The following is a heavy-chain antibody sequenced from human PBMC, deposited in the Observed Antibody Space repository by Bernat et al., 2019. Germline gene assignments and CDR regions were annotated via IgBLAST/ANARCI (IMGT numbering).Heavy chain of an antibody. CDR3: ARDRAYCGGDCYRPGGWFDP. CDR2: IYSGGST. J-gene: IGHJ5*02. Sequence: EVQLVESGGGLIQPGGSLRLSCAASGFTVSSNYMSWVRQAPGKGLEWVSVIYSGGSTYYADSVKGRFTISRVNSKNTLYLQMNSLRAEDTAVYYCARDRAYCGGDCYRPGGWFDPWGQGTLVTVSS. V-gene: IGHV3-53*01. CDR1: GFTVSSNY. D-gene: IGHD2-21*02.